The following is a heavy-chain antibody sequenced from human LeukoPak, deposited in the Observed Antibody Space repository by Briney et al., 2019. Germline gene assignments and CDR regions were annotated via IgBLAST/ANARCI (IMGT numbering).Heavy chain of an antibody. CDR2: ISGSGFTI. J-gene: IGHJ6*03. V-gene: IGHV3-48*01. CDR1: GFTLSNYS. CDR3: ARGVPKTSYYYYYMDV. D-gene: IGHD4-11*01. Sequence: PGGSLRLSCAVSGFTLSNYSMNWVRQAPGKGLEWISYISGSGFTIHYADSVKGRFTISRDNAKNSLYLQMNSLRAEDTVVYYCARGVPKTSYYYYYMDVWGKGTTVTVSS.